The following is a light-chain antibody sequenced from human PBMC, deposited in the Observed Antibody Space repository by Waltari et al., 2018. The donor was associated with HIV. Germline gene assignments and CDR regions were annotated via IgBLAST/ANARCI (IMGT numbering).Light chain of an antibody. Sequence: DIQMTQSPSSLSASLGDRVIITCRSSQTISTYVNWYQQKPGRAPNRLIYAASTLHDGVASRVSGSGSGTEFNLTINSLQVEDFAVYYCQQSYSGLTFGPGTKVDV. CDR3: QQSYSGLT. V-gene: IGKV1-39*01. J-gene: IGKJ3*01. CDR2: AAS. CDR1: QTISTY.